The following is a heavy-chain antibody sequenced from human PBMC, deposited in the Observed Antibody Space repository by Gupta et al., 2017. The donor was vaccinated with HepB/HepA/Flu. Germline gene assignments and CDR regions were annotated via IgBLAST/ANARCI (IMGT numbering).Heavy chain of an antibody. CDR3: AKWDGYGDY. D-gene: IGHD5-18*01. CDR2: INSAGTT. Sequence: QLLVSGGGLVQPGGSLRLSCAASGFTFSTSSIMWVRQTPEKRLEWVSGINSAGTTFYAEYVKGRSTISRDNYRNIVYLQMGDMRADDTAMYYCAKWDGYGDYWGQGSLVAVSS. J-gene: IGHJ4*02. V-gene: IGHV3-23*01. CDR1: GFTFSTSS.